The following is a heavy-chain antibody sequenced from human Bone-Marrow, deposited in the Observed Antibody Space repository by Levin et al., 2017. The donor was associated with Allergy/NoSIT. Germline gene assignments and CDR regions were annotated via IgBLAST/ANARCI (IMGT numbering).Heavy chain of an antibody. CDR3: AHRPTVTAGGRYFDY. V-gene: IGHV2-5*02. CDR2: IYWDDDK. CDR1: GFSLNTPGEG. Sequence: SGPTLVKPTETLTLTCTFSGFSLNTPGEGVGWIRQPPGKALEWLTLIYWDDDKRYSPSLNTRLTITKDTSKNQVVLTMTNMDPLDTATYYCAHRPTVTAGGRYFDYWGQGTLVTVSS. J-gene: IGHJ4*02. D-gene: IGHD4-17*01.